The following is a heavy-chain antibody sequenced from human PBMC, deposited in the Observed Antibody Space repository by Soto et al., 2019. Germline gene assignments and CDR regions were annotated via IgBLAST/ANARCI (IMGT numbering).Heavy chain of an antibody. J-gene: IGHJ2*01. CDR1: GGSISSYY. D-gene: IGHD5-12*01. V-gene: IGHV4-59*01. Sequence: PSETLSLTCTVSGGSISSYYWSWIRQPPGKGLEWIGYIYYSGSTNYNPSLESRVTISVDTSKNQFSLKLSSVTAADTAVYYCARPRGYWYFDLWGRGTLVTVSS. CDR2: IYYSGST. CDR3: ARPRGYWYFDL.